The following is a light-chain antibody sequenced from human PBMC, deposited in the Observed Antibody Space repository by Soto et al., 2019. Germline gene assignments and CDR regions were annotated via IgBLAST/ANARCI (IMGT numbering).Light chain of an antibody. J-gene: IGLJ2*01. CDR3: SSYTSTSTVV. CDR2: DVS. V-gene: IGLV2-14*03. CDR1: SSDVDGYNY. Sequence: QSVLTQPASVSGSPGQSITISCTGTSSDVDGYNYVSWYQHHPGKAPKLMIYDVSNRPSGVSNRFSGSKSDNTASLTISGLQAEDEADYYCSSYTSTSTVVFGGGTKLTVL.